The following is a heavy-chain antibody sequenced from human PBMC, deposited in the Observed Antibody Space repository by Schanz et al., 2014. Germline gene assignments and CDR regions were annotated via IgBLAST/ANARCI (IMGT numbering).Heavy chain of an antibody. CDR2: ISTFRNEDT. J-gene: IGHJ4*02. D-gene: IGHD3-3*01. V-gene: IGHV1-18*01. Sequence: QVQLVQSGTEVKKPGASVRVSCKVSGYTFTTYGIRWVRQAPGQGPEFMGWISTFRNEDTNSAQRSKGRLTMTTEASISTDYMELRSMRSDDTAVYCSAKGVDCWDRWGQGTLVIVSS. CDR1: GYTFTTYG. CDR3: AKGVDCWDR.